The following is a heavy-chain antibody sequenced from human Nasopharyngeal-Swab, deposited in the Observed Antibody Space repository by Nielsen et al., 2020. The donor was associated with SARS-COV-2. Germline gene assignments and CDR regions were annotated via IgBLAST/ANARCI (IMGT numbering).Heavy chain of an antibody. V-gene: IGHV1-24*01. D-gene: IGHD2-8*02. CDR2: FDPEDGET. CDR3: VTYTQRGSYLLGGYDYSYYMDV. J-gene: IGHJ6*03. CDR1: GSTLIDLS. Sequence: ASVKVSCKLSGSTLIDLSIHWVRQAPGKGLEWMGGFDPEDGETVYSQRVQGRLTLTEDTSTDTAFMDLSGLISEDTAVYYCVTYTQRGSYLLGGYDYSYYMDVWGKGTTVTVSS.